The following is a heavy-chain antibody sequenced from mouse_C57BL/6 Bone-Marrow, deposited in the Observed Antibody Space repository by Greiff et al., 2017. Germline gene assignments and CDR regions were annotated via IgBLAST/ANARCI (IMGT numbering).Heavy chain of an antibody. CDR1: GFSLTSYG. CDR3: ARNDYAHWYFDV. CDR2: IWSGGST. J-gene: IGHJ1*03. D-gene: IGHD1-1*02. V-gene: IGHV2-2*01. Sequence: VKLVESGPGLVQPSQSLSITCTVSGFSLTSYGVHWVRQSPGKGLEWLGVIWSGGSTDYNAAFISRLSIRQDNSKSQVFFKMNSMQADDTAIYYCARNDYAHWYFDVWGTGTTVTVSS.